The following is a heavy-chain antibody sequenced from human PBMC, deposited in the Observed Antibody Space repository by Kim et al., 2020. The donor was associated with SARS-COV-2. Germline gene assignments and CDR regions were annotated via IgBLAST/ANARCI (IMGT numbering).Heavy chain of an antibody. D-gene: IGHD3-3*01. J-gene: IGHJ4*02. CDR1: GYTFTSYG. CDR2: ISAYNGNT. CDR3: ARDLGSDYDFWSGFDY. V-gene: IGHV1-18*04. Sequence: ASVKVSCKASGYTFTSYGISWVRQAPGQGLEWMGWISAYNGNTNYAQKLQGRVTMTTDTSTSTAYMELRSLRSDDTAVYYCARDLGSDYDFWSGFDYWGQETLVTVSS.